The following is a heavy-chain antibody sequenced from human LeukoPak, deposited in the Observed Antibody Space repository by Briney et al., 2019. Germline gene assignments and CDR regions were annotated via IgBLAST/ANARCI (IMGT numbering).Heavy chain of an antibody. CDR3: ARDRSYGAFAS. D-gene: IGHD1-26*01. CDR1: GFTFSNAW. CDR2: ITWNGGST. J-gene: IGHJ4*02. V-gene: IGHV3-20*04. Sequence: AGGSLRLSCAASGFTFSNAWMNWVRQAPGKGLEWVSGITWNGGSTGYADSVKGRFTISRDNAKNSLYLQMSSLRAEDTALYYCARDRSYGAFASWGQGTLVTVSS.